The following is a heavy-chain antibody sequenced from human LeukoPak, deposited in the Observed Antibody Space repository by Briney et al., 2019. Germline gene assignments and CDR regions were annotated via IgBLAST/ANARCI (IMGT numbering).Heavy chain of an antibody. Sequence: GGSLRLSCAASGFTFSSYAMHWVRQAPGKGLEWVAVISYDGSNKYYADSVKGRFTISRDNSKNTLYLQMNSRRAEDTAVYYCARGYGVYSHFDYWGQGTLVTVSS. V-gene: IGHV3-30*04. CDR1: GFTFSSYA. CDR3: ARGYGVYSHFDY. J-gene: IGHJ4*02. CDR2: ISYDGSNK. D-gene: IGHD6-13*01.